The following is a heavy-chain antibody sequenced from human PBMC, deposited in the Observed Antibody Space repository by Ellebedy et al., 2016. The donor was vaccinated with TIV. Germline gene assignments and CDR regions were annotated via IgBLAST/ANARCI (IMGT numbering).Heavy chain of an antibody. CDR3: AKDYGGNSGFDY. Sequence: GGSLRLXXAASGFTFDDYAMHWVRQAPGKGLEWVSLISWDGGSTYYADSVKGRFTISRDNSKNSLYLQMNSLRTEDTALYYCAKDYGGNSGFDYWGQGTLVTVSS. J-gene: IGHJ4*02. D-gene: IGHD4-23*01. V-gene: IGHV3-43*01. CDR2: ISWDGGST. CDR1: GFTFDDYA.